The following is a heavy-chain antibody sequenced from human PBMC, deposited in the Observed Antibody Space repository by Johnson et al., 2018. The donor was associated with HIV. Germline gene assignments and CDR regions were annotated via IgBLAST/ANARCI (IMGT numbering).Heavy chain of an antibody. Sequence: QVQLVESGGGVVQPGRSLRLSCAASGFTFSSYAMHWVRQAPGKGLEWVAVISYDGSNKYYADSVKGRFTISRDNSKNTLYLQMNSLRAEDTAVYYCARAMYTSGWSYDAFDIWGQGTMVTVSS. CDR3: ARAMYTSGWSYDAFDI. D-gene: IGHD6-19*01. CDR2: ISYDGSNK. J-gene: IGHJ3*02. CDR1: GFTFSSYA. V-gene: IGHV3-30*04.